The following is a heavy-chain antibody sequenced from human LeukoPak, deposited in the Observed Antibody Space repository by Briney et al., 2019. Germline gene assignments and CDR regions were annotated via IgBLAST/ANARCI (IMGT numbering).Heavy chain of an antibody. CDR3: ARTPYYYDSSGYYNNFDY. CDR2: IYYSGST. V-gene: IGHV4-59*08. Sequence: PGGSLRLSCAASGFTFSDYYMIWIRQPPGKGLEWIGYIYYSGSTNYNPSLKSRVTISVDTSKNQFSLKLSSVTAADTAVYYCARTPYYYDSSGYYNNFDYWGQGTLVTVSS. J-gene: IGHJ4*02. CDR1: GFTFSDYY. D-gene: IGHD3-22*01.